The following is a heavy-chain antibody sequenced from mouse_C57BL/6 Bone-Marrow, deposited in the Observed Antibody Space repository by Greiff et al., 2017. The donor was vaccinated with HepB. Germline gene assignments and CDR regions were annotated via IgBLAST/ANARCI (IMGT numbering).Heavy chain of an antibody. V-gene: IGHV1-72*01. CDR3: ASRDGSSPYWYFDV. Sequence: QVQLQQSGAELVKPGASVKLSCKASGYTFTSYWMHWVKQRPGRGLEWIGRIDPNSGGTKYNEKFKSKATLTVDKPSSTAYMQLSSLTSEDSAVYYCASRDGSSPYWYFDVWGTGTTVTVSS. CDR2: IDPNSGGT. J-gene: IGHJ1*03. CDR1: GYTFTSYW. D-gene: IGHD1-1*01.